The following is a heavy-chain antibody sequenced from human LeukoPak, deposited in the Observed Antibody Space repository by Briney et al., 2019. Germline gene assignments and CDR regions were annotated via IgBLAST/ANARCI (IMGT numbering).Heavy chain of an antibody. CDR3: ARVGRAYCGGDCPNWFDP. D-gene: IGHD2-21*02. J-gene: IGHJ5*02. Sequence: SVKVSCKASGGTFSSYAISWVRQAPGQGLEWVGGIIPIFGTANYAQKFQGRVTITTDESTSAAYMELSSLRSEDTAVYYCARVGRAYCGGDCPNWFDPWGQGTLVTVSS. CDR2: IIPIFGTA. CDR1: GGTFSSYA. V-gene: IGHV1-69*05.